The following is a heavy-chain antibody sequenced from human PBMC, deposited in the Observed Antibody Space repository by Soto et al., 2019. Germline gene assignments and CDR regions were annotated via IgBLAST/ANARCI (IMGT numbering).Heavy chain of an antibody. D-gene: IGHD1-26*01. CDR1: GYTPTNYD. CDR3: ARALYRSGTYYAFDN. V-gene: IGHV1-18*01. Sequence: QVPLVQSGAEVKKPGASVTVSCKTSGYTPTNYDIGWVRQAPGQGLVWMGWISAYNGNTNSAQKLQGRLTMTTDTSTRTAYMELRRLRSDDTAVYYCARALYRSGTYYAFDNWGQGTLVTVSS. CDR2: ISAYNGNT. J-gene: IGHJ4*02.